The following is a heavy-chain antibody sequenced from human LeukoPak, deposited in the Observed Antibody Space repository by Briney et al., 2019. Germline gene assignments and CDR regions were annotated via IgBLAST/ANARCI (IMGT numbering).Heavy chain of an antibody. Sequence: GGSLRLSCAASGFMFSGSAMHWVRQASGKGLEWVGRIRTKSYSYAAVYAASVEGRFTISRDDSKNTAYLQMNSLKTEDTAVYYCTTWELDYFDYWDQGTPVTVSS. CDR1: GFMFSGSA. V-gene: IGHV3-73*01. CDR3: TTWELDYFDY. CDR2: IRTKSYSYAA. J-gene: IGHJ4*02. D-gene: IGHD1-26*01.